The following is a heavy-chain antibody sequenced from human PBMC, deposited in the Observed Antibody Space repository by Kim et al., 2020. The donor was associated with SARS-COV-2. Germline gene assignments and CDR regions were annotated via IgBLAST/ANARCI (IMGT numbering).Heavy chain of an antibody. D-gene: IGHD2-21*01. V-gene: IGHV4-30-4*01. CDR2: IYSTGRA. CDR1: GDSISSGDYF. CDR3: AREVNLVIVTSDAFDV. Sequence: SETLSLTCTVSGDSISSGDYFWSWIRQPPGGALEWIGYIYSTGRAYYNPSLKSRVSVSIDASKNQFSLNLISVTAADTAVYYCAREVNLVIVTSDAFDVWGQGIMVTVFS. J-gene: IGHJ3*01.